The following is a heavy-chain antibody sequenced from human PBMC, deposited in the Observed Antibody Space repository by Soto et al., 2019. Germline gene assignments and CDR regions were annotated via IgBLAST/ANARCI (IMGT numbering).Heavy chain of an antibody. D-gene: IGHD3-10*02. CDR2: ISAYNGNT. CDR3: ARGITTIGYYYYGMDV. Sequence: VASVKVSCKASGYTFTSYGISWVRQAPGQGLEWMGWISAYNGNTNYAQKLQGRVTMTTDTSTSTAYMELRSLRSDDTAVYYCARGITTIGYYYYGMDVWGQGTTVTVSS. V-gene: IGHV1-18*04. J-gene: IGHJ6*02. CDR1: GYTFTSYG.